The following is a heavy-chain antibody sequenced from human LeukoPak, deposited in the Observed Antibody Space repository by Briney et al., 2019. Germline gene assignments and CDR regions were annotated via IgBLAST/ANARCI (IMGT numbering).Heavy chain of an antibody. D-gene: IGHD1-26*01. J-gene: IGHJ3*02. Sequence: GGSLRLSCAASGFTVSSNSMTWVRQAPGKGLEWLSLIYSGGSTYYADSVKGRFTISRDNSKNTLYLQMNSLRAEDTAVYYCARGPIVGAKGEAFDIWGQGTMVTVSS. CDR1: GFTVSSNS. V-gene: IGHV3-53*01. CDR2: IYSGGST. CDR3: ARGPIVGAKGEAFDI.